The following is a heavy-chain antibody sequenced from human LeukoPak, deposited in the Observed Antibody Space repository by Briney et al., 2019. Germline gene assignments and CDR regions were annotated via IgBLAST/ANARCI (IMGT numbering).Heavy chain of an antibody. J-gene: IGHJ4*02. V-gene: IGHV3-21*01. Sequence: PGGSLRLSCAASGFTLSSYRMNSVRQAPGKGLEWVSSISSSSSYIYYADSVKGRFTISRDNAKNSLYLQMNSLRAEDTAVYYCASLALYDSSGYYPYSAPLNSWGQGPLAIVSS. CDR3: ASLALYDSSGYYPYSAPLNS. D-gene: IGHD3-22*01. CDR1: GFTLSSYR. CDR2: ISSSSSYI.